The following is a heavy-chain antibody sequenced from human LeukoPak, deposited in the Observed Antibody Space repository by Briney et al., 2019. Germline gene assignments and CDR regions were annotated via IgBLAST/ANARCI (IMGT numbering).Heavy chain of an antibody. CDR3: ARSGSSLPFDY. V-gene: IGHV4-38-2*02. CDR2: IYHSGST. Sequence: SETLSLTCTVSGYSISSGYYWGWIRQLPGKGLEWIGSIYHSGSTYYNPSLKSRVTISVDTSKNQFSLKLSSVTAADTAVYYCARSGSSLPFDYWGQGTLVTVSS. J-gene: IGHJ4*02. D-gene: IGHD6-6*01. CDR1: GYSISSGYY.